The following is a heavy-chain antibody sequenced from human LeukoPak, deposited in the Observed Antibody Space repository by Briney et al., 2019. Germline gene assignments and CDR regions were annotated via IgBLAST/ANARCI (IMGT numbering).Heavy chain of an antibody. D-gene: IGHD2-15*01. V-gene: IGHV4-4*02. J-gene: IGHJ4*02. CDR1: GGSISSTDW. CDR2: IYHLGST. CDR3: ATIFCSSGTCSRD. Sequence: TSETLSLTCAVSGGSISSTDWWSWVRQPPGKGLEWIGEIYHLGSTNYNPSLKSRVTISVDKSKNQFSLNLSSVTAADTAIYYCATIFCSSGTCSRDWGQGTLVTVSS.